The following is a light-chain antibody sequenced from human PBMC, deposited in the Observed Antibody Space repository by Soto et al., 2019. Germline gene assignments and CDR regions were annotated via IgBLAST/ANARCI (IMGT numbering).Light chain of an antibody. CDR3: QHRSNWPLT. Sequence: EIVLTQSPATLSSSPGERATLSCRASQSVSSYLAWYQQKPGQAPRLLIYDTSNRATGIAARFSGSGSGTDFTLTISSLEPEDFAVYYCQHRSNWPLTFGGGTKVEIK. J-gene: IGKJ4*01. CDR1: QSVSSY. CDR2: DTS. V-gene: IGKV3-11*01.